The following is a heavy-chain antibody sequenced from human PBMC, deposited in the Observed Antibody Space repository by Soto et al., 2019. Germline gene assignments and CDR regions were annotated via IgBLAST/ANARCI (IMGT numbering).Heavy chain of an antibody. J-gene: IGHJ6*02. Sequence: SETLSLTCAVSGGSISSGGYSWSWIRQPPGKGLEWIGYIYHSGSTYYNPSLKSRVTISVDRSKNQFSLKLSSVTAADTAVYYCASGTGGKEDVWGQGTTVTVSS. D-gene: IGHD2-8*02. V-gene: IGHV4-30-2*01. CDR2: IYHSGST. CDR1: GGSISSGGYS. CDR3: ASGTGGKEDV.